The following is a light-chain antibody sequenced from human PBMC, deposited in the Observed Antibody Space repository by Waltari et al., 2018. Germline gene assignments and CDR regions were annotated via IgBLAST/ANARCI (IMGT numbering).Light chain of an antibody. V-gene: IGLV2-23*01. J-gene: IGLJ3*02. CDR2: EGS. CDR3: CSYAGSTSWV. CDR1: SSDVGSYTL. Sequence: QSALTQPASVSGSPGQSITIFCTGTSSDVGSYTLVSWYQQYPGKAPKLMIYEGSKRPSGVSNRFSGSKSGNTASLTISGLQADDEADYYCCSYAGSTSWVFGGGTKVTVL.